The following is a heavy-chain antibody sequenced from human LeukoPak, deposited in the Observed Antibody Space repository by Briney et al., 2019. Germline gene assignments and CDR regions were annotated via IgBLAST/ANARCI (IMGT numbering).Heavy chain of an antibody. CDR1: GGTFSSYA. CDR3: ARSAWIQLWLDY. J-gene: IGHJ4*02. CDR2: IIPILGTA. V-gene: IGHV1-69*13. Sequence: GASVKVSCKASGGTFSSYAISWVRQAPGQGLEWMGGIIPILGTANYAQKFQGRVTITADESTSTAHMELSSLRSEDTAVYYCARSAWIQLWLDYWGQGTLVTVSS. D-gene: IGHD5-18*01.